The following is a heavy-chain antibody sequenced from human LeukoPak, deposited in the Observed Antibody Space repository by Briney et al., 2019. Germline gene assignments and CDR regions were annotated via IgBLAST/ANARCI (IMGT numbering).Heavy chain of an antibody. CDR2: ISYDGSNK. V-gene: IGHV3-30-3*01. D-gene: IGHD6-19*01. Sequence: GGSLRLSCAASGFTFSSYWMHWVRQAPGKGLEWVAVISYDGSNKYYADSVKGRFTISRDNSKNTLYLQMNSLRAEDTAVYYCARSGEWLVYYFDYWGQGTLVTVSS. CDR1: GFTFSSYW. J-gene: IGHJ4*02. CDR3: ARSGEWLVYYFDY.